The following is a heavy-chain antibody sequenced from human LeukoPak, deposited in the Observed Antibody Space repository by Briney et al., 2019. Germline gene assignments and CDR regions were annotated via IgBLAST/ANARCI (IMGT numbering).Heavy chain of an antibody. CDR2: INAGNGNT. D-gene: IGHD1-26*01. CDR3: ARGGWELGDLGYYYYYMDV. V-gene: IGHV1-3*03. Sequence: GASVKVSCKASGYTFTSYATHWVRQAPGQRLEWMGWINAGNGNTKYSQEFQGRVTITRDTSASTAYMELSSLRSEDMAVYYCARGGWELGDLGYYYYYMDVWGKGTTVTVSS. CDR1: GYTFTSYA. J-gene: IGHJ6*03.